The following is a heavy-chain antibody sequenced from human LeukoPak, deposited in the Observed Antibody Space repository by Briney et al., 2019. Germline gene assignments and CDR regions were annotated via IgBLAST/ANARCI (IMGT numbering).Heavy chain of an antibody. CDR3: ANGYSYGRIDY. V-gene: IGHV3-9*01. J-gene: IGHJ4*02. Sequence: GGSLRLSCAASGFTFSSYAMSWVRQAPGKGLEWVSGISWNSGSIGYADSVKGRFTISRDNAKNSLYLQMNSLRAEDTALYYCANGYSYGRIDYWGQGTLVTVSS. D-gene: IGHD5-18*01. CDR1: GFTFSSYA. CDR2: ISWNSGSI.